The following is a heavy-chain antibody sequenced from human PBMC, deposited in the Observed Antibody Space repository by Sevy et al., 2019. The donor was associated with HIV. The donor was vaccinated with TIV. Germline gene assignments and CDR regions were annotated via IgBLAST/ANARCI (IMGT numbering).Heavy chain of an antibody. CDR3: ARDFTGYNGMDV. Sequence: GGSLRLSCVASGFTFSTHGMHWVRQAPGKGLEWVAVISYYGRNKFYGSTVEGRFTISRDNSKKTLYLQMNSLTTEDTAVYYCARDFTGYNGMDVWGQGTMVTVSS. CDR1: GFTFSTHG. V-gene: IGHV3-30*03. CDR2: ISYYGRNK. J-gene: IGHJ6*02. D-gene: IGHD3-9*01.